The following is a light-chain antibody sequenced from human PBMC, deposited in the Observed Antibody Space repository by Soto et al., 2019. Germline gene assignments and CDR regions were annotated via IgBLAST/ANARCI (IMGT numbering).Light chain of an antibody. J-gene: IGKJ1*01. CDR3: QKYNSAPWT. V-gene: IGKV1-27*01. Sequence: DIQMTQSPSSLSASVGDTVTITCRASPGISNYLAWYQQKPGKVPKLLIYAASTLQAGVPSRFSGSGSGTDFTLTISSLQPEDVAPYYCQKYNSAPWTFGQGTKVEIK. CDR1: PGISNY. CDR2: AAS.